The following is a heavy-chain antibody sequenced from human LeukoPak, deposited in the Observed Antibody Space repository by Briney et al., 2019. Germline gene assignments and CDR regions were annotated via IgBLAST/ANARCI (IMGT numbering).Heavy chain of an antibody. D-gene: IGHD3-22*01. CDR1: GFTFSSYA. CDR2: IIGSGGST. CDR3: AKGLYYASSGYFDY. J-gene: IGHJ4*02. Sequence: GGSLILSCAASGFTFSSYAMSWVRQAPGKGLDWVSSIIGSGGSTYYADSGKGRFTISRDNSKNTLYLQMNSLRAEDTAVYYCAKGLYYASSGYFDYWGQGTLVTVSS. V-gene: IGHV3-23*01.